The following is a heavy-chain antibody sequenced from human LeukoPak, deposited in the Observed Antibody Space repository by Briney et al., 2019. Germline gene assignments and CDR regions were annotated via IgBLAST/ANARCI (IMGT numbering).Heavy chain of an antibody. J-gene: IGHJ5*02. CDR3: ATIGIVGATRNWFDP. CDR1: GGTFSTFA. V-gene: IGHV1-69*13. CDR2: IIPIFGTA. D-gene: IGHD1-26*01. Sequence: ASVKVSCKASGGTFSTFAISWVRQAPGQRLEWMGGIIPIFGTANYAQKFQGRVTITADESTSTAYMKLSSLRSEDTAVYYCATIGIVGATRNWFDPWGQGTLVTVSS.